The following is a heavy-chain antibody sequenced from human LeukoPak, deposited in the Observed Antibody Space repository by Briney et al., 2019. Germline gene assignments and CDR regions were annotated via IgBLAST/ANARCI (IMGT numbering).Heavy chain of an antibody. CDR3: AKYYGDYPYYYYYTDF. Sequence: GGSLRLSCAASGFTFSSYAMSWVRQAPGKGLEWVSTISGSGGSTYYADSVRGRFTISRDNSKNTLSLQMNSLRGDDTAVYFCAKYYGDYPYYYYYTDFWGKGTTVTVSS. CDR1: GFTFSSYA. J-gene: IGHJ6*03. CDR2: ISGSGGST. D-gene: IGHD4-17*01. V-gene: IGHV3-23*01.